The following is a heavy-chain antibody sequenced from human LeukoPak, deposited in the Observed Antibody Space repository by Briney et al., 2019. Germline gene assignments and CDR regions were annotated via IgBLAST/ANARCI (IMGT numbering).Heavy chain of an antibody. J-gene: IGHJ4*02. Sequence: PGGSLRLSCAASGFPFSSYGMHWVRQAPGKGLEWVAVISYDGSNKYYADSVKGRFTISRDNSKNTLYLQMNSLRAEDTAVYYCAKGGYSSGRTADYWGQGTLVTVSS. CDR2: ISYDGSNK. D-gene: IGHD6-19*01. CDR1: GFPFSSYG. V-gene: IGHV3-30*18. CDR3: AKGGYSSGRTADY.